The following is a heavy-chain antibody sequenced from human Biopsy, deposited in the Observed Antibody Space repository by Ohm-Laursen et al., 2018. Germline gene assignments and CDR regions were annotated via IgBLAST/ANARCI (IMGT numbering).Heavy chain of an antibody. J-gene: IGHJ6*02. CDR1: GGNLRSYG. D-gene: IGHD1-1*01. Sequence: SVKVSCKASGGNLRSYGISWVRQAPGQGLEWMGGIIPAFGVVNYGQNFQGRVTIDADDSTTTVDLSSLTSVATAVYYCERGEAARGNDNCRYRLDHWGQGTTVVVSS. CDR3: ERGEAARGNDNCRYRLDH. CDR2: IIPAFGVV. V-gene: IGHV1-69*13.